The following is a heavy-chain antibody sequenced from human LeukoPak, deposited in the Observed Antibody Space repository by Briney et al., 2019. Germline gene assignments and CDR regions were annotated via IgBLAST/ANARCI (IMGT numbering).Heavy chain of an antibody. D-gene: IGHD1-26*01. CDR3: ARGGSYHGY. V-gene: IGHV4-34*01. CDR1: GGSFSGYY. J-gene: IGHJ4*02. Sequence: SETLSLTCAVYGGSFSGYYWSWIRQPPGKGLEWIGEINHSGSTNYNPSLKSRVTISVDTSKNQFPLKLSSVTAADTATYYCARGGSYHGYWGQGTLATVSS. CDR2: INHSGST.